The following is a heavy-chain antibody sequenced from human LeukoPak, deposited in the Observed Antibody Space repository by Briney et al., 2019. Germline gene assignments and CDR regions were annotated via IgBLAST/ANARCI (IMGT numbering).Heavy chain of an antibody. J-gene: IGHJ4*02. CDR1: GYTFITYY. D-gene: IGHD4-23*01. CDR3: ARDAYGGREAAYFDY. V-gene: IGHV1-46*01. CDR2: INPSGGST. Sequence: ASVKVSCKASGYTFITYYIHWMRQAPGQGLEWMGIINPSGGSTNYAQKFRGRVTMTRDTSTSTVYMELSSLRSEDTAVYYCARDAYGGREAAYFDYWGQGTLVTVSS.